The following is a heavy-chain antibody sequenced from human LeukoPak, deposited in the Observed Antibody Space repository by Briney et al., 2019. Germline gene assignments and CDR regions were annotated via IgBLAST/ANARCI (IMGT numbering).Heavy chain of an antibody. Sequence: ASVKVSCKTSGGTFSSDIISWVRQAPGQGLEWMGEIIPIFSTTNYAQKFQGRVTITADESTSTAYMELSSLRSEDTAVYYCARDSGQYGSGSYYSYYYYMDVWGKGTTVTISS. CDR1: GGTFSSDI. V-gene: IGHV1-69*13. CDR2: IIPIFSTT. D-gene: IGHD3-10*01. J-gene: IGHJ6*03. CDR3: ARDSGQYGSGSYYSYYYYMDV.